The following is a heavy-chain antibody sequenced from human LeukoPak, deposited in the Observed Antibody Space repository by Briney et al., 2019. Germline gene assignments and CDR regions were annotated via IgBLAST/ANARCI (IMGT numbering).Heavy chain of an antibody. CDR3: ARVLATYFYYGMDV. CDR2: MNPNSGNT. CDR1: GYTFTSYD. V-gene: IGHV1-8*01. Sequence: ASVKASCKASGYTFTSYDINWVRQATGQGLEWMGWMNPNSGNTGYAQKFQGRVTMTRNTSISTAYMELSSLRSEDTAVYYCARVLATYFYYGMDVWGQGTTVTVSS. J-gene: IGHJ6*02.